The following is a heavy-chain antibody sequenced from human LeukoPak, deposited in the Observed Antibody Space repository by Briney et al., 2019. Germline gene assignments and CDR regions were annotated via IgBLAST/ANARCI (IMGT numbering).Heavy chain of an antibody. V-gene: IGHV1-69*01. Sequence: GASAKVSCKASGGTFSSYAISWVRQAPGQGLEWMGGIIPIFGTANYAQKFQGRVTITADESTSTAYMELSSLRSEDTAVYYCARDIGDIVVVPAAQEDYWGQGTLVTVSS. CDR2: IIPIFGTA. D-gene: IGHD2-2*01. CDR1: GGTFSSYA. CDR3: ARDIGDIVVVPAAQEDY. J-gene: IGHJ4*02.